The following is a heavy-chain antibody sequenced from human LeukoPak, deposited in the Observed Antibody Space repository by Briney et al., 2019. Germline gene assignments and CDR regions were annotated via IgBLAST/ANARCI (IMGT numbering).Heavy chain of an antibody. CDR1: GFSFNSYN. V-gene: IGHV3-48*01. CDR3: ARAYDSTGSHYYYYMDV. J-gene: IGHJ6*03. CDR2: ISSTDTI. D-gene: IGHD3-22*01. Sequence: GGSLRLSCAASGFSFNSYNANWVRQAPGKGLEWVSYISSTDTIYYADSVKGRFTISRDSAKNSLSLQMNSLRAEDTAVYFCARAYDSTGSHYYYYMDVWGKGTTVTVSS.